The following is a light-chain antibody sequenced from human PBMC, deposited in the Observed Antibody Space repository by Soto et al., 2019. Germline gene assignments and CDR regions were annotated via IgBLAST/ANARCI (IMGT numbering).Light chain of an antibody. CDR1: SSDVGAYNY. Sequence: QSVLTQPASVSGSPGQSITISCTGTSSDVGAYNYVSWYQQHPGKAPKLIISEVSNRPSGVSNRFSGSKSGNTASLTISGLRADDEADYFCSSYTTTSTLGVFGGGTKVTVL. V-gene: IGLV2-14*01. CDR2: EVS. J-gene: IGLJ3*02. CDR3: SSYTTTSTLGV.